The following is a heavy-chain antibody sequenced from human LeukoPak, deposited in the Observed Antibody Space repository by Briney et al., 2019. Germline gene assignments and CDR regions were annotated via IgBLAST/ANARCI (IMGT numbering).Heavy chain of an antibody. J-gene: IGHJ6*02. D-gene: IGHD3-10*01. Sequence: PGGSLRLSCEASGFTFSSYSMNWVRQAPGKGLEWVSSISASSTYTYYVDSVKGRFTISRDDAKNSLYLQMNSLRVEDTAVYYCASRMIRGVITPGMDVWGQGTTVTVSS. CDR3: ASRMIRGVITPGMDV. CDR2: ISASSTYT. CDR1: GFTFSSYS. V-gene: IGHV3-21*06.